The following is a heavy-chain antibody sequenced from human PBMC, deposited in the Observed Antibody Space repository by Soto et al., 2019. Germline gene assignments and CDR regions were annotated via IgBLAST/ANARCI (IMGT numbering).Heavy chain of an antibody. D-gene: IGHD3-3*01. CDR3: ARDYDFWSGHDYYYYMDV. V-gene: IGHV3-21*01. CDR2: ISSSSSYI. J-gene: IGHJ6*03. CDR1: GFTFSSYS. Sequence: GGSLRLSCAASGFTFSSYSMNWVRQAPGKGLEWVSSISSSSSYIYYADSVKGRFTISRDNAKNSLYLQMNSLRAEDTAVYYCARDYDFWSGHDYYYYMDVWGKGTTVTVSS.